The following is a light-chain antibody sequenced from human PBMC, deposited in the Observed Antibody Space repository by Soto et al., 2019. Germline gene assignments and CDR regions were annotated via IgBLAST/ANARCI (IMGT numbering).Light chain of an antibody. V-gene: IGKV3-20*01. CDR1: QSVSSNY. Sequence: EIVLTQSPGTLSLSPGERATLSCRASQSVSSNYLAWYQQKPGQAPRLHIYGASSRATGIPDRFSGSGSGTDFTLTISRLEPEDFAVYSCQQYAGSPTFGQGTKVEIK. CDR3: QQYAGSPT. CDR2: GAS. J-gene: IGKJ1*01.